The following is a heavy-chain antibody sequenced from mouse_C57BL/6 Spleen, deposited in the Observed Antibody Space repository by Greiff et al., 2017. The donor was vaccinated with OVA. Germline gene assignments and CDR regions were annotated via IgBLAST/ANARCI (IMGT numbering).Heavy chain of an antibody. J-gene: IGHJ2*01. V-gene: IGHV14-4*01. CDR1: GFNIKDDY. CDR2: IDPENGDT. D-gene: IGHD2-1*01. CDR3: TTGGNYVDFDY. Sequence: EVQLVESGAELVRPGASVKLSCTASGFNIKDDYMHWVKQRPEQGLEWIGWIDPENGDTEYASKFQGKATITADTSSNTAYLQLSSLTSEDTAVYYCTTGGNYVDFDYWGQGTTLTVSS.